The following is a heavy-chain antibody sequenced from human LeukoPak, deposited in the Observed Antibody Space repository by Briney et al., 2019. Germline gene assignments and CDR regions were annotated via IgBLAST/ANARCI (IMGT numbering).Heavy chain of an antibody. D-gene: IGHD3-22*01. V-gene: IGHV3-23*01. J-gene: IGHJ4*02. CDR1: GFTFSSYA. CDR2: ISGSGGST. Sequence: GGSLRLSCAASGFTFSSYAMSWVRQAPGKGLEWVSAISGSGGSTYYADSVKGRFTISRDNSENTLYLQMNSLRAEDTAVYYCAKDLALGYYDSSGYYFDYWGQGTLVTVSS. CDR3: AKDLALGYYDSSGYYFDY.